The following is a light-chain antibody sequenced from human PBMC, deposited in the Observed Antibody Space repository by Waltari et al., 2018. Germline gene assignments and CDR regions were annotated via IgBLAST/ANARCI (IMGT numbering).Light chain of an antibody. CDR3: QQYDDLPLT. J-gene: IGKJ4*01. V-gene: IGKV1-33*01. CDR1: QDTKIF. CDR2: DAS. Sequence: DIQMTQSPDSLSASVGDRVTITCQASQDTKIFLNWYQQKSGKAPKLLIYDASNLQPGVPSRFSGSGSGTDFAFTISSLQPEDVATYYCQQYDDLPLTFGGGTKVEFQ.